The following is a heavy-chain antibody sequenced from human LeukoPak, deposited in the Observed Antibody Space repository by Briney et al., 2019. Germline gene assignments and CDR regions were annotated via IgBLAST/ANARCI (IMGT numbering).Heavy chain of an antibody. J-gene: IGHJ4*02. CDR1: GFTFSSYA. CDR2: IFGSGGSA. D-gene: IGHD6-19*01. CDR3: AKTTTGYSSGRFPGWPVDY. V-gene: IGHV3-23*01. Sequence: PGGSLRLSCAASGFTFSSYAMYWVRQAPGKGLEWVSGIFGSGGSAHYADSVKGQFTISRDNSKNTVYLQMSSLRAEDTAVYYCAKTTTGYSSGRFPGWPVDYWGQGTLVTVSS.